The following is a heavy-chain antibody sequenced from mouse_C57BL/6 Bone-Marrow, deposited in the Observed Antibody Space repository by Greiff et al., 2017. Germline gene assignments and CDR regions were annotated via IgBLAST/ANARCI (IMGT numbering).Heavy chain of an antibody. J-gene: IGHJ2*01. V-gene: IGHV1-55*01. D-gene: IGHD1-1*01. Sequence: QVQLQQPGAELVKPGASVKMSCKASGYTFTNYWINWVKQRPGQGLEWIGDIYPGSGSTNYNEKFKSKATLTVDTASSTAYMQLSSLTSEDSAVXYWARDYYGSSYGEYYFDYWGQGTTLTVSS. CDR3: ARDYYGSSYGEYYFDY. CDR1: GYTFTNYW. CDR2: IYPGSGST.